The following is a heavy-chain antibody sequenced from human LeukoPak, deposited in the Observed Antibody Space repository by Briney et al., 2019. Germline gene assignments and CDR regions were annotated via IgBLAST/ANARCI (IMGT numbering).Heavy chain of an antibody. Sequence: GESLKISCKGSGYSFTSFWIGWVRQMPGKGLEWMGIICPGDSDTRYSPSFQGQVTISADKSISTAYLQWSSLKASDTAMYYCARHYSSGYYYLDYWGQGTLVTVSS. D-gene: IGHD3-22*01. CDR3: ARHYSSGYYYLDY. CDR2: ICPGDSDT. V-gene: IGHV5-51*01. J-gene: IGHJ4*02. CDR1: GYSFTSFW.